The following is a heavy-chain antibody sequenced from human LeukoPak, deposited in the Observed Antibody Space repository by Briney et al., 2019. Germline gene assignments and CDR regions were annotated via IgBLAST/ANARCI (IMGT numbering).Heavy chain of an antibody. Sequence: PSETLSLTCTVSGGSISSSRYYWGWIHQPPGKGLEWIGSMYYSGSTYYSPSLKSRVTISVDTSKNQFSLKLSSVTAADTAVYYCASLRDGYNFDYWGQGTLVTVSS. J-gene: IGHJ4*02. CDR2: MYYSGST. CDR1: GGSISSSRYY. D-gene: IGHD5-24*01. V-gene: IGHV4-39*01. CDR3: ASLRDGYNFDY.